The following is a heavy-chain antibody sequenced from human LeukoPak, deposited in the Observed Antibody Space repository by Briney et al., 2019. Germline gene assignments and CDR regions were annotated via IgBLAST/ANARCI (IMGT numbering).Heavy chain of an antibody. V-gene: IGHV3-53*01. CDR1: GFTVSSNY. Sequence: GGSLRLSCAASGFTVSSNYMSWVRQAPGKGLEWVSVIYSGGSTYYADSVKGRFTISRDSSKNTLYLQMNSLRAEDTAVYYCARAKGYCSSTSCYDYGTWFDPWGQGTLVTVSS. CDR3: ARAKGYCSSTSCYDYGTWFDP. J-gene: IGHJ5*02. CDR2: IYSGGST. D-gene: IGHD2-2*01.